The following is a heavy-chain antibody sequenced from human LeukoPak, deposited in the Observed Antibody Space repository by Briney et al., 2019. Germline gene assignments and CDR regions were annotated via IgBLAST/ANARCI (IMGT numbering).Heavy chain of an antibody. Sequence: SETLSLTCTVSGGSISSSSSYYWDWIRQPPGKGLAWIVNIYYTGSAYYSPSLKSRVTISVVTASNQFSLRLSSVTAADTAVYYCGNRGRVGTSSYGMDVWGKGTTVTVSS. V-gene: IGHV4-39*01. J-gene: IGHJ6*04. CDR3: GNRGRVGTSSYGMDV. D-gene: IGHD6-6*01. CDR1: GGSISSSSSYY. CDR2: IYYTGSA.